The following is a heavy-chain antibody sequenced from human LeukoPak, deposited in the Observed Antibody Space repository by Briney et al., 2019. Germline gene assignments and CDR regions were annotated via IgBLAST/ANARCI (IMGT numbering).Heavy chain of an antibody. V-gene: IGHV3-33*01. CDR2: IWYDGSNK. D-gene: IGHD6-13*01. Sequence: PGESLRLSCAASGFTFSSYGMHWVRQAPGKGLEWVAVIWYDGSNKYYADSVKGRFTISRDNSKNTLYLQMNSLRAEDTAVYYCARRAAARYDAFDIWGQGTMVTVSS. CDR1: GFTFSSYG. CDR3: ARRAAARYDAFDI. J-gene: IGHJ3*02.